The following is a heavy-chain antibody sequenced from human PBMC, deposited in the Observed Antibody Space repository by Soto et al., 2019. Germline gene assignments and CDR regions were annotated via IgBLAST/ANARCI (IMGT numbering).Heavy chain of an antibody. J-gene: IGHJ6*02. CDR2: IDWDDDK. Sequence: SGPTLVNPTQSLTLSCTFSGFSLTTTGMSVNWIRQPPGKALEWLARIDWDDDKLYSTSLKTRLTISKDTSKNQVVLTMTDMDPADTGTYYCARIHRVTTGLYAMDVWGQGPTVTVSS. CDR3: ARIHRVTTGLYAMDV. V-gene: IGHV2-70*04. D-gene: IGHD4-17*01. CDR1: GFSLTTTGMS.